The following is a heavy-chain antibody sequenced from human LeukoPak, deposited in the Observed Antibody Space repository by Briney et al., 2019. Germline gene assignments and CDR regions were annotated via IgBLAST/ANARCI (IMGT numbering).Heavy chain of an antibody. CDR3: ARVRYLAYSSSSYYYGMDV. CDR1: GDFKSYHK. CDR2: IKQSGST. D-gene: IGHD6-13*01. V-gene: IGHV4-59*11. J-gene: IGHJ6*02. Sequence: SETLSLTCTVSGDFKSYHKWNWIRQSPGKGLEWIGYIKQSGSTNYNPSLKSRVTMSVDTSKNQFSLQLNSVTPEDTAVYYCARVRYLAYSSSSYYYGMDVWGQGTTVTISS.